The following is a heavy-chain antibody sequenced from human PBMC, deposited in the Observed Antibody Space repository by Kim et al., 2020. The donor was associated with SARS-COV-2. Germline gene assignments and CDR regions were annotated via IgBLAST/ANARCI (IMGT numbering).Heavy chain of an antibody. D-gene: IGHD1-1*01. J-gene: IGHJ4*02. CDR2: AYYRSKWLN. CDR3: ARGKSTTVSAFDF. V-gene: IGHV6-1*01. CDR1: GDSVSNNSAA. Sequence: SQTLSLTCAISGDSVSNNSAAWNWIRQSPSRGLEWLGRAYYRSKWLNDYAVAVKSRITINPDTSKNQFSLQVNSVTPEDTAVYYCARGKSTTVSAFDFWGQGTLAT.